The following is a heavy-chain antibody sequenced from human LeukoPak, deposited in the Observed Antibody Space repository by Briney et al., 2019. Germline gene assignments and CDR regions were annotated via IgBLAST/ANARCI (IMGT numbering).Heavy chain of an antibody. V-gene: IGHV4-59*12. CDR1: GGSISSYY. Sequence: SETLSLTCTVSGGSISSYYWSWIRQPPGKGLEWIGYIYYSGSTNQNPSLKSRVTISVDTSKNQFSLKLSSVTAADTAVYYCARGDGRQQLVLVYWGQGTLVTVSS. CDR2: IYYSGST. CDR3: ARGDGRQQLVLVY. D-gene: IGHD6-13*01. J-gene: IGHJ4*02.